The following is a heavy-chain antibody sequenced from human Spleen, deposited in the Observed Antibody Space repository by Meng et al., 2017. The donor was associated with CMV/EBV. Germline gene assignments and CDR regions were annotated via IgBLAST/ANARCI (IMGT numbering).Heavy chain of an antibody. CDR3: ARGRKWDQPPGY. CDR1: GDSISSTKYY. CDR2: IYYSGGT. D-gene: IGHD1-26*01. V-gene: IGHV4-39*07. Sequence: SETLSLTCTVSGDSISSTKYYWGWTRQPPGKGLEWIGSIYYSGGTYYNPSLKSRVSISVDTSKNQFSLKLSSVTAADTAVYYCARGRKWDQPPGYWGQGTLVTVSS. J-gene: IGHJ4*02.